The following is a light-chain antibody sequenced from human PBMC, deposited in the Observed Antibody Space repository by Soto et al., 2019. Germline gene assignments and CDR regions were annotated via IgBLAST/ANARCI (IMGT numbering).Light chain of an antibody. CDR3: QQSYSTPPWT. J-gene: IGKJ1*01. Sequence: DVQMAQSPSSLSASEGDRVTITCRASQSVSIYLNWYQQKPGKAPNLLISAASSLQNGVPTRFRGSGSGTDFTLTISGLQPEDFATYYCQQSYSTPPWTFGQGTKVDIK. CDR2: AAS. CDR1: QSVSIY. V-gene: IGKV1-39*01.